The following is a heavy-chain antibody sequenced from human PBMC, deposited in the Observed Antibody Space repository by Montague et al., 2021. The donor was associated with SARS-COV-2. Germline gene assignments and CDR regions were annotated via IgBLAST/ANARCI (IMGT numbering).Heavy chain of an antibody. CDR2: IYYSGST. V-gene: IGHV4-39*07. D-gene: IGHD3-10*01. J-gene: IGHJ4*02. CDR3: ARGKAHYYGSEFDY. CDR1: GGSISSSSYY. Sequence: SETLSLTCTVSGGSISSSSYYWGWLRQPPGKGLEWIGSIYYSGSTYSNPSLESRVTISVDTSKNQFSLKLSSVTAADTAVYYCARGKAHYYGSEFDYWGQGTLVTVSS.